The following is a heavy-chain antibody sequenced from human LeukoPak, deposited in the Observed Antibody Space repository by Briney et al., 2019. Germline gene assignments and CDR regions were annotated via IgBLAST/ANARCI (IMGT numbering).Heavy chain of an antibody. CDR3: AGWLGELLSLFAY. CDR1: GYSTRSGYY. CDR2: IYHSEST. V-gene: IGHV4-38-2*01. J-gene: IGHJ4*02. Sequence: SETLSLTCAVSGYSTRSGYYWGWIRQPPGEGPEWIGSIYHSESTYYNPSLKSRVTISVDTSKNQFSLKLSSVTAADTAVYYCAGWLGELLSLFAYWGQGTLVTVSS. D-gene: IGHD3-10*01.